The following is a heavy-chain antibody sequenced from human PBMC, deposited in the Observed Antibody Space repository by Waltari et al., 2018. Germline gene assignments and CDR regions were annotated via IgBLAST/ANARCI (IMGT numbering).Heavy chain of an antibody. CDR3: ARLYSSSWHGD. CDR2: ISSSTGYL. D-gene: IGHD6-13*01. Sequence: EVQLVESGGGLVKPGGYLRLSCAAPGFTFSSYSMNWVRQAPGGGLEWVASISSSTGYLYYADSVKGRFTISRDNSKNTLYLQMNSLRADDTAVYYCARLYSSSWHGDWGQGTLVTVSS. V-gene: IGHV3-21*06. J-gene: IGHJ4*02. CDR1: GFTFSSYS.